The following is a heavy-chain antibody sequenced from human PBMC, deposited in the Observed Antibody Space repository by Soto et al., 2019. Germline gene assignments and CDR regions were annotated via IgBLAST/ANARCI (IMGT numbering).Heavy chain of an antibody. J-gene: IGHJ4*02. CDR3: ARSRSGAVPDSFGY. D-gene: IGHD3-3*01. Sequence: QVQLVESGGRVVQPGRSLRLSCAAAGFIFNRYAIHWVRQTPGKGLEWVAVISKDGSVQYYADSVRGRFIISRDKSKDTVYLEMNSLRAEDTAVFSCARSRSGAVPDSFGYWGQGTLVTVSS. CDR2: ISKDGSVQ. CDR1: GFIFNRYA. V-gene: IGHV3-30-3*01.